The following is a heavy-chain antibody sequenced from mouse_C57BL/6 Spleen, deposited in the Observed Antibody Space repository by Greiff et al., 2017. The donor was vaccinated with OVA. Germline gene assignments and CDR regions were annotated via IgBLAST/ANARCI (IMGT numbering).Heavy chain of an antibody. Sequence: EVKVEESGGGLVKPGGSLKLSCAASGFTFSSYTMSWVRQTPEKRLEWVATISGGGGNTYYPDSVKGRFTISRDNATNTLYLKMSSLRSEDTALYYCARRGGYGYDVYYFAYWGQGTTLTVSS. V-gene: IGHV5-9*01. CDR2: ISGGGGNT. CDR3: ARRGGYGYDVYYFAY. D-gene: IGHD2-2*01. J-gene: IGHJ2*01. CDR1: GFTFSSYT.